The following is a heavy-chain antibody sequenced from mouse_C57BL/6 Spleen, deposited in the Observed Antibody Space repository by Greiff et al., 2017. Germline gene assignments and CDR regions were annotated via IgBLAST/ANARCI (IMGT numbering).Heavy chain of an antibody. CDR3: ARSRIYYDYDGAMDY. Sequence: QVQLKESGAELVKPGASVKISCKASGYAFSSYWMNWVKQRPGKGLEWIGQIYPGDGDTNYNGKFKGKATLTADKSSSTAYMQLSSLTSEDSAVYFCARSRIYYDYDGAMDYWGQGTSVTVSS. J-gene: IGHJ4*01. V-gene: IGHV1-80*01. CDR2: IYPGDGDT. CDR1: GYAFSSYW. D-gene: IGHD2-4*01.